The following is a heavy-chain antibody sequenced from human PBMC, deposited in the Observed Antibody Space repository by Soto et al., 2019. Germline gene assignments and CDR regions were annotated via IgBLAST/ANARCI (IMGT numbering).Heavy chain of an antibody. J-gene: IGHJ4*02. Sequence: ASVKVSCKASGYAFSSNYIHWVRQAPGQGLEWMGVINPSNGRTTYAQNFQDRVTMTRDTSTSTVYIELRSLSSDDTAVYYCARKGFDYWGQGTPVTVSS. CDR2: INPSNGRT. CDR3: ARKGFDY. V-gene: IGHV1-46*01. CDR1: GYAFSSNY.